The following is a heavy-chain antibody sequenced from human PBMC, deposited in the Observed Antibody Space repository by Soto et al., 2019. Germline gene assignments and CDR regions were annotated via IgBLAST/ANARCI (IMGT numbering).Heavy chain of an antibody. V-gene: IGHV4-34*01. CDR3: ARTLYSLHWFDP. CDR2: INHSGST. J-gene: IGHJ5*02. D-gene: IGHD1-26*01. Sequence: SETLSLTCAVYGGSFSGYYWSWIRQPPGKGLEWIGEINHSGSTNYNPSLKSRVTISVDTSKNQFSLKLSSVTAADTAVYYCARTLYSLHWFDPWGQGTLVTVSS. CDR1: GGSFSGYY.